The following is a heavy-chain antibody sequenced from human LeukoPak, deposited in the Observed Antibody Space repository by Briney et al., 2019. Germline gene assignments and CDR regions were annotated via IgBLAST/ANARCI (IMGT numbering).Heavy chain of an antibody. CDR3: AKDRGAVAMPYYFDY. Sequence: PGGSLRLSCTASGFTFSNYAMSWVRQAPGKGLEWVSTISGSDGSTYYADSVKGRFTISRDNSKNTLYLQMNSLRAEDTAVYYCAKDRGAVAMPYYFDYWGQGTLVTVSS. J-gene: IGHJ4*02. CDR2: ISGSDGST. D-gene: IGHD6-19*01. V-gene: IGHV3-23*01. CDR1: GFTFSNYA.